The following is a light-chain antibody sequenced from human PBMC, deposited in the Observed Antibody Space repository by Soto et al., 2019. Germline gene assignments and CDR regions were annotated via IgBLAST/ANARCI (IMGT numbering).Light chain of an antibody. CDR1: TSNIGSHS. CDR2: GNS. J-gene: IGLJ2*01. Sequence: QSVLTQPPSASGTPGQRVTISCSGSTSNIGSHSVNWYQKLPGTAPKLLIYGNSNRPSGVPDRFSGSKSGTSASLAITGLQAEDEADYYCQSYDSSLSGSKVFGGGTKLTVL. V-gene: IGLV1-40*01. CDR3: QSYDSSLSGSKV.